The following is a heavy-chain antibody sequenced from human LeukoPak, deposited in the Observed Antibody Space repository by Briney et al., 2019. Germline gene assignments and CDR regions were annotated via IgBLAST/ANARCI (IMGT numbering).Heavy chain of an antibody. CDR3: ARGSGYNFGPFDY. Sequence: GGSLRLSCAASGFTVSDNYMNWVRQAPGKGLEWVSAIYSGGSTYYADSVKGRFTISRDNSKNTLYLQMNSLRAADTAVYYCARGSGYNFGPFDYWGQGTLVTVSS. D-gene: IGHD5-24*01. V-gene: IGHV3-53*01. J-gene: IGHJ4*02. CDR2: IYSGGST. CDR1: GFTVSDNY.